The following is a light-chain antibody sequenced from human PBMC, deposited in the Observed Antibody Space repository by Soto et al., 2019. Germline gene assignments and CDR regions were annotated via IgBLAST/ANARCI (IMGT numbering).Light chain of an antibody. CDR2: DAS. CDR3: QQYMNYAT. J-gene: IGKJ1*01. Sequence: DIPMTQSPSTLSAYVGDRVTFTCRASQSISTWLAWYQQKPGKAPKLLIYDASSLQSDVPSRFSGSGSGTEFTLTISVLQTDEFSSYYCQQYMNYATFGQGTQVQIK. CDR1: QSISTW. V-gene: IGKV1-5*01.